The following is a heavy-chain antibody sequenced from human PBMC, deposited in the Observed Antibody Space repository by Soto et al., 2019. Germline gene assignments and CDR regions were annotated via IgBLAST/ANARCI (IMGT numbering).Heavy chain of an antibody. CDR2: INHSGST. V-gene: IGHV4-34*01. CDR3: ARGLPDCSSTSCYPRGINYYYYMDV. CDR1: GGSFSGYY. Sequence: QVQLQQWGAGLLKPSETLSLTCAVYGGSFSGYYWSWIRQPPGKGLEWIGEINHSGSTNYNPSLKRRVTPSVDTSKNLFSLKLSCVTAADTAVYYCARGLPDCSSTSCYPRGINYYYYMDVWGKGTTVTVSS. D-gene: IGHD2-2*01. J-gene: IGHJ6*03.